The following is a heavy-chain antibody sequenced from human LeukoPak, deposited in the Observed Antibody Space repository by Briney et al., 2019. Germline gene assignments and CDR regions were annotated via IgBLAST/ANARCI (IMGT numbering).Heavy chain of an antibody. V-gene: IGHV3-30*02. CDR1: GFTFSSYG. J-gene: IGHJ4*02. CDR3: AKDYGGIVPAAILGY. CDR2: IRYDGSNK. D-gene: IGHD2-2*01. Sequence: GGSLRLSCAASGFTFSSYGMHWVRQAPGKGLEWVAFIRYDGSNKYYADSVKGRFTISRDNSKNTLYLQMNSLRAEDTAVYHCAKDYGGIVPAAILGYWGQGTLVTVSS.